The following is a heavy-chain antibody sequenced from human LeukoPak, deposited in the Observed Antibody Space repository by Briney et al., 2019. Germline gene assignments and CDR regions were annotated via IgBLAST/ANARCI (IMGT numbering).Heavy chain of an antibody. CDR1: GGSISSSSYY. D-gene: IGHD3/OR15-3a*01. Sequence: SETLSLTCTVSGGSISSSSYYWGWIRQPPGKGLEWIGYIYYSGSTNYNPSLKSRVTISVDTSKNQFSLKLSSVTAADTAVYYCARALFGPFRNWYFDLWGRGTLVTVSS. V-gene: IGHV4-61*05. J-gene: IGHJ2*01. CDR2: IYYSGST. CDR3: ARALFGPFRNWYFDL.